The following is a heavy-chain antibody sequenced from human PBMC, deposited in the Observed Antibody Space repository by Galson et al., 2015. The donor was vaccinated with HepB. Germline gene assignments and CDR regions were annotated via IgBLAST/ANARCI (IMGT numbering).Heavy chain of an antibody. D-gene: IGHD6-13*01. V-gene: IGHV1-24*01. CDR1: GYTLTELS. CDR3: TTDMTVPGGSTWVRHDH. J-gene: IGHJ4*02. Sequence: SVKVSCKVSGYTLTELSMHWVRQAPGKGLEWMGGFDPEDGETIYAQKFQGRVTMTEDTSTDTAYMELSSLKIEDTGVYYCTTDMTVPGGSTWVRHDHWGQGTLVTVSS. CDR2: FDPEDGET.